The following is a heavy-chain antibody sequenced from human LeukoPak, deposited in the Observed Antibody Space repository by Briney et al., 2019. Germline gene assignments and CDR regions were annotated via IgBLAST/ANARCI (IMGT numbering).Heavy chain of an antibody. V-gene: IGHV3-30*04. CDR1: GFTFSSYA. CDR3: AREVATDPYYYYYMDV. J-gene: IGHJ6*03. D-gene: IGHD5-12*01. CDR2: ISYDGSDK. Sequence: GGSLRLSCAASGFTFSSYAMHWVRQAPGKGLEWVALISYDGSDKYYADSVKGRFTISRDNSKNTLYLQMNSLRAEDTAVYYCAREVATDPYYYYYMDVWGKGTTVTISS.